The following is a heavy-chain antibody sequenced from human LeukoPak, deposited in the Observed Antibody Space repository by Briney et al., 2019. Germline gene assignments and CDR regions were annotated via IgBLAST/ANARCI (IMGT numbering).Heavy chain of an antibody. CDR3: ARVGRGDHTWGSYYFDH. J-gene: IGHJ4*02. CDR1: GDSISSYH. V-gene: IGHV4-59*01. D-gene: IGHD3-16*01. Sequence: SETLSLTCTVSGDSISSYHWSWIRQPPGKGLEWIGYISYSGSTNYSPSLRSRGTISVDTSKNQFSLKLSSVTAADTAVFYCARVGRGDHTWGSYYFDHWGQGTLVTVSS. CDR2: ISYSGST.